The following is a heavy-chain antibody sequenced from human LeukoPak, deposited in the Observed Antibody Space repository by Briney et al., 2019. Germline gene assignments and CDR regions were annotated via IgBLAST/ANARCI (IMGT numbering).Heavy chain of an antibody. V-gene: IGHV3-23*01. CDR2: ITGGGIHS. CDR1: GFAFSGYV. Sequence: GGSLRLSCAASGFAFSGYVMTWVPQAPGKGLNWISGITGGGIHSYYADSVKGRFTISRDTSKTTLYLQMNSLRAEDTALYFCAKDGLYFDGSTHIYHLDTWGQGTLVAVSS. D-gene: IGHD3-9*01. J-gene: IGHJ5*02. CDR3: AKDGLYFDGSTHIYHLDT.